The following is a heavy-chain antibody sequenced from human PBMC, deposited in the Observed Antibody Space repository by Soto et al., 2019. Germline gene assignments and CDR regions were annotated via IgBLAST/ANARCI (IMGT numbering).Heavy chain of an antibody. D-gene: IGHD2-15*01. V-gene: IGHV3-23*01. CDR1: GFTSGKYA. CDR2: IGGGGEYT. Sequence: EVQLLESGGGLVQPGGSLTLTCIVSGFTSGKYAMSWVRQAPGKGLEWVSEIGGGGEYTNYADYVRGRFTMSRDNSKNTLYLHMSSLKVEDTAVYYCAKDEVAANGRADAFDIWGQGTVVTVSS. CDR3: AKDEVAANGRADAFDI. J-gene: IGHJ3*02.